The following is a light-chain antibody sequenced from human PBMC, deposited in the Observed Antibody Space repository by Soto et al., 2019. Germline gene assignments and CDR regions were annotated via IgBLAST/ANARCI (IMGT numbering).Light chain of an antibody. J-gene: IGKJ2*01. CDR3: QQRSNCRPYT. V-gene: IGKV3-11*01. CDR2: DAS. CDR1: QRVSSY. Sequence: EIVLTQSPATLSLSRGERATLSCRASQRVSSYLAWYQQKPGQAPRLLIYDASNRAIGIPARFSGSGSGPDFTLAISSLEPEDFAVYYCQQRSNCRPYTFGQGTKLEI.